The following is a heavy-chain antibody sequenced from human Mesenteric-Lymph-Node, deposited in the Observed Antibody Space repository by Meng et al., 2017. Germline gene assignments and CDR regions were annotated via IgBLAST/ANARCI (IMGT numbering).Heavy chain of an antibody. Sequence: SETLSLTCTVSGGSISSGSYYWSWIRQPAGKGREWIGRIYTSGSTYYNPSLKSRVTISVDTSKNQFSLKLSSVTAADTAVYYCARDSSRYYYDSSGYYWNYWGQGTLVTVSS. CDR1: GGSISSGSYY. D-gene: IGHD3-22*01. CDR3: ARDSSRYYYDSSGYYWNY. CDR2: IYTSGST. V-gene: IGHV4-61*02. J-gene: IGHJ4*02.